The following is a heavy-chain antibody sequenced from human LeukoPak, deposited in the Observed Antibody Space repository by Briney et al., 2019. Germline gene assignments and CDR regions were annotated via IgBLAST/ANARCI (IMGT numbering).Heavy chain of an antibody. J-gene: IGHJ4*02. Sequence: SETLSLTCTVSGGSISSSSYYWGWIRQPPGKGLEWIGSIYYSGSTYYNPSLKSRVTISVDTSKNQFSLKLSSVTAADTAVYYCLWYDTTEYYFDYWGQGTLVTVSS. V-gene: IGHV4-39*01. D-gene: IGHD1-1*01. CDR3: LWYDTTEYYFDY. CDR2: IYYSGST. CDR1: GGSISSSSYY.